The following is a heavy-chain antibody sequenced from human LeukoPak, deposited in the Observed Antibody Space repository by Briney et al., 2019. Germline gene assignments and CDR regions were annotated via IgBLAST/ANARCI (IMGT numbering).Heavy chain of an antibody. CDR2: IYPGDSHT. Sequence: GGSLEISLKGSGYRFTSHWIGWVRQMPGKGLEWMGIIYPGDSHTRYSPSFQGQVTISADKSISTAYLQWSSLKASDTAMYYCARILQDRSWFDYWGQGTLVTVSS. J-gene: IGHJ4*02. CDR3: ARILQDRSWFDY. CDR1: GYRFTSHW. V-gene: IGHV5-51*01. D-gene: IGHD6-13*01.